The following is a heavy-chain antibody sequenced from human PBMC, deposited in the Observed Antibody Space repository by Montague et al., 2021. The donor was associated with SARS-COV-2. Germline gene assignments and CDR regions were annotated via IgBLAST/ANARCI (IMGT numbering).Heavy chain of an antibody. CDR1: GDSVSPDF. CDR2: VYYSRSS. D-gene: IGHD1-26*01. CDR3: VRDPAPSGSGTFYDY. V-gene: IGHV4-59*02. J-gene: IGHJ4*02. Sequence: TLSLTCTVSGDSVSPDFWTWIRQPLGKGLEWIGYVYYSRSSSYNPSLRGRVSIAVDTSKNQFSLRLSTVTAADTAIYYCVRDPAPSGSGTFYDYWGQGTLVAVSS.